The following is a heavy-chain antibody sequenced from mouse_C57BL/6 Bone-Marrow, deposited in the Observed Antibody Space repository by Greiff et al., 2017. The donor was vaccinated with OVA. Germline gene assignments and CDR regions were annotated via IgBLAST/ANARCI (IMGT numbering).Heavy chain of an antibody. CDR2: ISNGGGST. CDR1: GFTFSDYY. CDR3: ARLGTFIYTTFQYAMDY. D-gene: IGHD1-1*01. Sequence: DVKLVESGGGLVQPGGSLKLSCAASGFTFSDYYMYWVRQTPEKRLEWVAYISNGGGSTYYPDTVKGRFTISRDNAKNTLSLQMSRLKSEDTTMYYCARLGTFIYTTFQYAMDYWCRGTAVTVTS. J-gene: IGHJ4*01. V-gene: IGHV5-12*01.